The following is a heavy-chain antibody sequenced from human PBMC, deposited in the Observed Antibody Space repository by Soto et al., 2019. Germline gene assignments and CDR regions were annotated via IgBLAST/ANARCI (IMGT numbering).Heavy chain of an antibody. CDR2: ISYDGSNK. J-gene: IGHJ4*02. CDR1: GFTFSSYA. V-gene: IGHV3-30-3*01. D-gene: IGHD6-13*01. Sequence: QVQLVESGGGVVQPGRSLRLSCAASGFTFSSYAMHWVRQAPGKGLEWVAVISYDGSNKYYADSVKGRFTISRDNSKNTLYLQMHSLRAADTAVYYCARDLYSSSWVDYWGQGTLVTVSS. CDR3: ARDLYSSSWVDY.